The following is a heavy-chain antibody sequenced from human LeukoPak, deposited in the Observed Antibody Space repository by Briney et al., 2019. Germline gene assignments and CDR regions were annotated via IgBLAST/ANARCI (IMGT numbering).Heavy chain of an antibody. V-gene: IGHV1-2*02. Sequence: ASVKVSCKASGYTFTSYDINWVRQATGQGLEWMGWINPNSGGTNYAQKFQGRVTMTRDTSISTAYMELSRLRSDDTAVYYCASLDKGNGVVFDYWGQGTLVTVSS. CDR2: INPNSGGT. CDR3: ASLDKGNGVVFDY. D-gene: IGHD1-1*01. J-gene: IGHJ4*02. CDR1: GYTFTSYD.